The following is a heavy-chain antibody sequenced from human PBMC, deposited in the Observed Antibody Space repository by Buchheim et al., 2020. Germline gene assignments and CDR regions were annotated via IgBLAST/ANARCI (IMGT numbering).Heavy chain of an antibody. CDR1: GFSFSVSD. CDR3: AKDRLRLGELSSVLEY. V-gene: IGHV3-13*01. J-gene: IGHJ4*02. Sequence: EEQLVESGGGLVQPGGSLRLSCAASGFSFSVSDMHWVRQVTGKGLEWVSAIGRGGDTYYPDSVKGRFTISRENAKNSLYLQMNSLRAEDTAVYYCAKDRLRLGELSSVLEYWGQGTL. D-gene: IGHD3-16*02. CDR2: IGRGGDT.